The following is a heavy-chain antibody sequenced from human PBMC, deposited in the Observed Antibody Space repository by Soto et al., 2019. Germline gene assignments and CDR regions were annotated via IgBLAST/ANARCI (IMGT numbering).Heavy chain of an antibody. J-gene: IGHJ6*02. CDR3: APLTVSLSGPYGIHV. D-gene: IGHD2-15*01. Sequence: SETLSLTCSVSGYSVSSSDCYWAWIRQPPGKGLEWIGSIFYSGLTYYNPSLKSRVTLSVDTSKNHFSVRLNSVTAADTAVYYCAPLTVSLSGPYGIHVWGQGTTVTVSS. CDR2: IFYSGLT. V-gene: IGHV4-39*01. CDR1: GYSVSSSDCY.